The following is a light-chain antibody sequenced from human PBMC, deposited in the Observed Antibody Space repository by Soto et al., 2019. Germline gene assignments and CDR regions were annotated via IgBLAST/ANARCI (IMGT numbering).Light chain of an antibody. CDR1: ESLLYSNGYNY. Sequence: DIVMTQSPLSLPVSPGEPASISCRSSESLLYSNGYNYLDWYLQKPGQSPQLLIYLGSNRASGVPDRFSGSGSGTDFTLKINRMEAEDVGVYYCMQALKTPPTFGQGTKVEI. V-gene: IGKV2-28*01. CDR3: MQALKTPPT. J-gene: IGKJ1*01. CDR2: LGS.